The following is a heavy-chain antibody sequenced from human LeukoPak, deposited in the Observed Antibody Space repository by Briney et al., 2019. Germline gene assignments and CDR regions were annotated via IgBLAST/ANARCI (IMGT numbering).Heavy chain of an antibody. CDR2: IYFIVST. V-gene: IGHV4-31*03. J-gene: IGHJ3*02. Sequence: SRTLSLSCTVSVVAISSGGDYWSWVCQHPGKGMWWVVYIYFIVSTYYNPSLKNRVTISVDTSKNQFSLKLRSVPAADTAVYYCARATRGDYFTDAAFDIWGQGTMVTVSS. CDR1: VVAISSGGDY. CDR3: ARATRGDYFTDAAFDI. D-gene: IGHD4-17*01.